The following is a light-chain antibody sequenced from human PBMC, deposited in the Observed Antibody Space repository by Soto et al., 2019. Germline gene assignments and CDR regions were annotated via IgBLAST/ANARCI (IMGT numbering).Light chain of an antibody. CDR2: DAS. Sequence: EIVLTQSPATLSLSPGERATLSCRASQSVSSYLAWYQQKPGQAPRLLIYDASNRTNGIPARFSGSGSGTDFSLTISSLEPEDFAVYYCQQRSNWPPGGTFGGGTKVEIK. CDR3: QQRSNWPPGGT. V-gene: IGKV3-11*01. J-gene: IGKJ4*01. CDR1: QSVSSY.